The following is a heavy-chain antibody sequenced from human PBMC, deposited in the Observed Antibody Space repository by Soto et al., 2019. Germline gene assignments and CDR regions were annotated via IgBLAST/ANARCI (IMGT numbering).Heavy chain of an antibody. V-gene: IGHV4-39*01. J-gene: IGHJ6*02. CDR3: ARHEGGSGSYYNLYYYYGMDV. CDR2: IYYSGST. D-gene: IGHD3-10*01. Sequence: NPSETLSLTCTVSGGSISSSSYYWGWIRQPPGKGLEWIGSIYYSGSTYYNPSLKSRVTISVDTSKNQFSLKLSSVTAADTAVYYCARHEGGSGSYYNLYYYYGMDVWGQGTTVTVSS. CDR1: GGSISSSSYY.